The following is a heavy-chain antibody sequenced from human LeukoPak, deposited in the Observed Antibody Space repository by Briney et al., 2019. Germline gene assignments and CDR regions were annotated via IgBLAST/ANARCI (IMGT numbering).Heavy chain of an antibody. J-gene: IGHJ4*02. D-gene: IGHD5-24*01. Sequence: PGGSLRLSCAPSGFTFSSHWMSWVRQAPGKGLEWVANIKLDGSEKYYVDSVKGRFTISRDNGKNSLYLQMNSLRAEDTAVYFCARIGMATISYFDYWGQGTLVTVSS. V-gene: IGHV3-7*01. CDR1: GFTFSSHW. CDR2: IKLDGSEK. CDR3: ARIGMATISYFDY.